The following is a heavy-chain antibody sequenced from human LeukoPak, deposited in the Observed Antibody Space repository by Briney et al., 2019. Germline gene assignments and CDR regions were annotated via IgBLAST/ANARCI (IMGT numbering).Heavy chain of an antibody. CDR1: GGSFSGYY. J-gene: IGHJ4*02. CDR2: INHSGST. D-gene: IGHD4-17*01. V-gene: IGHV4-34*01. CDR3: ARAPMTTMSPGLDY. Sequence: SETLSLTCAVYGGSFSGYYWSWIRQPPGKGLEWIGEINHSGSTNYNPSLKSRVTISVDTSKNQFSLKLSSVTAEDTAVYYCARAPMTTMSPGLDYWGQGTLVTVSS.